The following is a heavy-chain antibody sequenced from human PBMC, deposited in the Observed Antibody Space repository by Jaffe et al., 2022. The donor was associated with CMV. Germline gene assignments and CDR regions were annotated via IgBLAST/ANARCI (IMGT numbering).Heavy chain of an antibody. V-gene: IGHV4-34*01. J-gene: IGHJ4*02. CDR3: ARVGSLGREIVV. CDR2: INHSGST. Sequence: QVQLQQWGAGLLKPSQTLSLTCAVYGESFSAYYWSWIRQPPGKGLEWIGEINHSGSTNYNPSLKSRVAMSVDTSKNQFSLDLISVTAADTAVYYCARVGSLGREIVVWGQGTLVTVSS. D-gene: IGHD2-15*01. CDR1: GESFSAYY.